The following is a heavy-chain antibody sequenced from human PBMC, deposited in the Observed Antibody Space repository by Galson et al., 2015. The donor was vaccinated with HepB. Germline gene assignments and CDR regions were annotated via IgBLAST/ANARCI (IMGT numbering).Heavy chain of an antibody. D-gene: IGHD3-16*01. CDR3: SRDEDYEYLWGSWFEY. CDR2: IRSEPYGATT. Sequence: SLRLSCAGSGFTFGDYAVSWFRQAPGKGLEWVGFIRSEPYGATTAYAASVRGRFIISRDDSNSIAYLQMNSLKTEDTAVYFCSRDEDYEYLWGSWFEYWGQGTLATVSS. J-gene: IGHJ4*02. CDR1: GFTFGDYA. V-gene: IGHV3-49*03.